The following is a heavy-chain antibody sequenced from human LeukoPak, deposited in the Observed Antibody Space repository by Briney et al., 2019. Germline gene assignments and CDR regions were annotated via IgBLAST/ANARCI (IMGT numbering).Heavy chain of an antibody. CDR3: ARHWYYDFWSGYYTGFDY. D-gene: IGHD3-3*01. CDR1: GYSISTGYY. CDR2: IYHSGNT. Sequence: SETLSLTCAVSGYSISTGYYWGWIRQPPAKGLEWIASIYHSGNTYYNPSLKSRVTISVDMSKNQFSLKLSSVTAADTAVYYCARHWYYDFWSGYYTGFDYWGQGTLVTVSS. V-gene: IGHV4-38-2*01. J-gene: IGHJ4*02.